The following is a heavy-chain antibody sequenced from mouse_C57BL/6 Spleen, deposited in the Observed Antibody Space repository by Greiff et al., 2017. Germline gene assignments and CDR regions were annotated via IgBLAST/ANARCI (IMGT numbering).Heavy chain of an antibody. CDR3: AREDYDYDYFDY. Sequence: EVHLVESEGGLVQPGSSMKLSCTASGFTFSDYYMAWVRQVPEKGLEWVANINYDGSSTYYLDSLKSRFIISRDNAKNILYLQMSSLKSEDTATYYCAREDYDYDYFDYWGQGTTLTVSS. CDR2: INYDGSST. J-gene: IGHJ2*01. D-gene: IGHD2-4*01. CDR1: GFTFSDYY. V-gene: IGHV5-16*01.